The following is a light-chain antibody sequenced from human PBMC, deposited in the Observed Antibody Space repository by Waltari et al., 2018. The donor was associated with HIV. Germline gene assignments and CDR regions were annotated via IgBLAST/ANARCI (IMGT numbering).Light chain of an antibody. Sequence: DIVMTQSPLSLPVTPGESASISCKSSQSLLHSNKKNYLDWYLQQPGQSPQLLIYLGSNRASGVPDRFSGSGSGTDFTLKISRVEAEDVGVYYCMQALQTITFGQGTRLEIK. CDR1: QSLLHSNKKNY. CDR3: MQALQTIT. CDR2: LGS. J-gene: IGKJ5*01. V-gene: IGKV2-28*01.